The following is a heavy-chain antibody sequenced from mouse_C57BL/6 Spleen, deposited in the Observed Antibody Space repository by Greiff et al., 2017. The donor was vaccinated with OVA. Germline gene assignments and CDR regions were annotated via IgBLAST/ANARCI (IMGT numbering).Heavy chain of an antibody. CDR2: IDPSDSNT. J-gene: IGHJ2*01. CDR1: GYTFTSYW. D-gene: IGHD3-3*01. Sequence: QVQLQQPGAELVKPGASVKLSCKASGYTFTSYWMQWVNQRPGQGLEWIGAIDPSDSNTNYNQKFKGKATLTVDTSSSTAYLQLSSLTAEDSAVYYCARGGAGAGCYFDYWGQGTTLTVSS. CDR3: ARGGAGAGCYFDY. V-gene: IGHV1-50*01.